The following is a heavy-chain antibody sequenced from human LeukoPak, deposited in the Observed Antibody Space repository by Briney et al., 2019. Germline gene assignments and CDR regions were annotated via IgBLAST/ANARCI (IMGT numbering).Heavy chain of an antibody. CDR2: IYHSGST. CDR3: ASYGDLDAFDI. CDR1: GGSISSSNW. Sequence: SGTLSLTCAVSGGSISSSNWWSWVRQPPGKGLEWIGEIYHSGSTNYNPSLKSRVTISVDTSKNQFSLKLSSVTAADTAVYYCASYGDLDAFDIWGQGTMVTVSS. V-gene: IGHV4-4*02. J-gene: IGHJ3*02. D-gene: IGHD4-17*01.